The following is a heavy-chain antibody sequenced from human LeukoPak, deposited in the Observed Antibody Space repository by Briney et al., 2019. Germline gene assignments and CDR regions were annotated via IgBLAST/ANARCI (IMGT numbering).Heavy chain of an antibody. CDR3: ARVRVRAVNNWFDP. CDR1: GGSFSGYY. V-gene: IGHV4-34*01. D-gene: IGHD3-10*01. J-gene: IGHJ5*02. Sequence: SETLSLTCAVYGGSFSGYYWSWIRQPPGKGLEWIGEINHSGSTNYNPSLKSRVTISVDTSKNQFSLKLSSVTAADTAVYYCARVRVRAVNNWFDPWGQGTLVTVSS. CDR2: INHSGST.